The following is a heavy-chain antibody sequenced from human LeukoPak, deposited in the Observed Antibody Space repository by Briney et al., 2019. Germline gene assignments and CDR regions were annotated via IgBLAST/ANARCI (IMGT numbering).Heavy chain of an antibody. D-gene: IGHD2-2*01. CDR3: ARELVPAVAPYDY. Sequence: GGSLRLSCAASGFTFSSYSMNWARQAPGKGLEWVSSISSSSSYIYYADSVKGRFTISRDNAKNSLYLQMYSLRAEDTAVYYCARELVPAVAPYDYWGQGTLVTVSS. V-gene: IGHV3-21*01. CDR1: GFTFSSYS. CDR2: ISSSSSYI. J-gene: IGHJ4*02.